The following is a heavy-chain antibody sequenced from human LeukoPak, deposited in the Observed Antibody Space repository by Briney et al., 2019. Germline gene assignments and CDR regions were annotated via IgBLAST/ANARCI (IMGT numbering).Heavy chain of an antibody. V-gene: IGHV5-51*01. D-gene: IGHD3-22*01. Sequence: GESLKISCKGSGYSFTSYWIGWVRQMPRKGLEWMGIIYPGDSDTRYSPSFQGQVTISADKSISTAYLQWSSLKASDTAMYYCARQEPTLTYYYDSSGYYPDAFDIWGQGTMVTVSS. J-gene: IGHJ3*02. CDR2: IYPGDSDT. CDR3: ARQEPTLTYYYDSSGYYPDAFDI. CDR1: GYSFTSYW.